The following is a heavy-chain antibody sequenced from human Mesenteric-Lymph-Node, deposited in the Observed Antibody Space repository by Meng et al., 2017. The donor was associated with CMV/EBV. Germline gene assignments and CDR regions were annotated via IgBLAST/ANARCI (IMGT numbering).Heavy chain of an antibody. CDR2: IERDGSGK. D-gene: IGHD1/OR15-1a*01. V-gene: IGHV3-7*01. CDR3: ARGPRFWNSVSYGYYGMDV. Sequence: GESLKISCAVSGFTFSSYWMTWFRQAPEKGLEWVANIERDGSGKYYVDSVKGRFTISRDNAKNSVSLQMNSLRAEDTAVYYCARGPRFWNSVSYGYYGMDVWGQGTTVTVSS. CDR1: GFTFSSYW. J-gene: IGHJ6*02.